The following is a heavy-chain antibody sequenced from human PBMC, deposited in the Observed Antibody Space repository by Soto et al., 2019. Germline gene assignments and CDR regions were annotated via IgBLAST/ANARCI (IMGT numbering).Heavy chain of an antibody. Sequence: QVQLVQSGAEVKKPGSSVKVSCKASGDTFSFYTINWVRQARGLGLEWVGRINPILSMSNYAQKFQGRVTMTAYKSTSTAYMELRSLRSEDTAIYYCATSYGSGYRAFDYWGQGALVTVSS. CDR1: GDTFSFYT. D-gene: IGHD3-10*01. CDR2: INPILSMS. J-gene: IGHJ4*02. V-gene: IGHV1-69*02. CDR3: ATSYGSGYRAFDY.